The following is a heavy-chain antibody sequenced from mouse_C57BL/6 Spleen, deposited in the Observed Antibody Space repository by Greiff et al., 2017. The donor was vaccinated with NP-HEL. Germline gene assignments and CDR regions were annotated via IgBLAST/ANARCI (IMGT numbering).Heavy chain of an antibody. J-gene: IGHJ3*01. CDR3: ARYDDYDPIAY. V-gene: IGHV1-69*01. Sequence: QVQLKQPGAELVMPGASVKLSCKASGYTFTSYWMHWVKQRPGQGLELIGEIDPSDSYTNYNQKFKGKSTLTVDKSSSAAYMQLSSLTSEDSAVYYCARYDDYDPIAYWGQGTLVTVSA. CDR1: GYTFTSYW. D-gene: IGHD2-4*01. CDR2: IDPSDSYT.